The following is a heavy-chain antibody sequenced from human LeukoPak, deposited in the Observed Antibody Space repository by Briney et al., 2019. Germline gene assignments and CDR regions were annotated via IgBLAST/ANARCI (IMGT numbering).Heavy chain of an antibody. D-gene: IGHD2-2*01. CDR2: ISGSGGST. Sequence: PGGSLRLSCAASGFTFSSYAMSWVRQAPGKGLEWVSAISGSGGSTYYADSVKGRFTISRDNSKNTLYLQMNSLRAEDTAVYYCASGSPKICSSTSCPLDYWGQGTLVTVSS. CDR3: ASGSPKICSSTSCPLDY. J-gene: IGHJ4*02. CDR1: GFTFSSYA. V-gene: IGHV3-23*01.